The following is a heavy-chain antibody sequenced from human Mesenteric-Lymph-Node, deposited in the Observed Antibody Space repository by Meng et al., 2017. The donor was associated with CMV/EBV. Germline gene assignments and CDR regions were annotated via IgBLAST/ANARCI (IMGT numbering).Heavy chain of an antibody. CDR3: ARLRERVHDS. CDR2: INPDSGDT. V-gene: IGHV1-2*02. D-gene: IGHD5-24*01. CDR1: GYTFTDYY. J-gene: IGHJ4*02. Sequence: ASVKVSCKASGYTFTDYYIHWVRQAPGQGLEWMGGINPDSGDTRYAQKFEGRVTMTNGTSSATAYMELRRLRPDDTAVYYCARLRERVHDSWGQGTLVTVSS.